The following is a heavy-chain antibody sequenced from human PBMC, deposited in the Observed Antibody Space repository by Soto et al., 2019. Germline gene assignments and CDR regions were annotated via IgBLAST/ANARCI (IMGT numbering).Heavy chain of an antibody. Sequence: EVQLVESGGGLVQPGGSLRLSCAASGFTFNSYWMHWVRQAPGKGLVWVSRINSDGSSTSYADSVKGRFTISRDNAKNTLYLQMNSLRAEDTAVYYCARDQFPFDYYYGMDVWGQGTTVTVSS. CDR1: GFTFNSYW. CDR2: INSDGSST. J-gene: IGHJ6*02. CDR3: ARDQFPFDYYYGMDV. V-gene: IGHV3-74*01.